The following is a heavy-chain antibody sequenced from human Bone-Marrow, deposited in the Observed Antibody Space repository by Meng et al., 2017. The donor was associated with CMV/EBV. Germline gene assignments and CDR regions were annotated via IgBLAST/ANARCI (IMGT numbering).Heavy chain of an antibody. D-gene: IGHD2-2*01. CDR3: AQLGLYCSSASCPDY. CDR2: INSDRSST. J-gene: IGHJ4*02. Sequence: GESLKISCAASGFTFSSYWMNWVRQAPGKGLVWVSRINSDRSSTSYADSVKGRFTISRDNAKNTLYLQMNSLRAEDTAVDYCAQLGLYCSSASCPDYWGQGTLVTVSS. CDR1: GFTFSSYW. V-gene: IGHV3-74*01.